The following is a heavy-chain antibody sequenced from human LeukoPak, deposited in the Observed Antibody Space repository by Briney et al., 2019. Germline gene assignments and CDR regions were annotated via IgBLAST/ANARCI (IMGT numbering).Heavy chain of an antibody. D-gene: IGHD3-16*02. Sequence: GASVKVSCKVSGGTFSSYAISWVRQAPGQGLEWMGGIIPIFGTANYAQKFQGRVTITADESTSTAYMELSSLRSEDTGVYYCASGEGGYDYVWGSYQRFDYWGQGTLVTVSS. V-gene: IGHV1-69*13. CDR3: ASGEGGYDYVWGSYQRFDY. J-gene: IGHJ4*02. CDR1: GGTFSSYA. CDR2: IIPIFGTA.